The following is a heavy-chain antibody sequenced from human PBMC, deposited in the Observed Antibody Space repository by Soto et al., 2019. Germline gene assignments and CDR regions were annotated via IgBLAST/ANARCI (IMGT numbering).Heavy chain of an antibody. CDR1: GGSISSYY. CDR3: ARRYGGNFDY. CDR2: IYYSGST. Sequence: QVQLQESGPGLVKPSETLSLTCTVSGGSISSYYWSWIRQPPGKGLEWIGYIYYSGSTNYNASLXSXGXIXXDTSKNQFSLKLSSVTAADTAVYYCARRYGGNFDYWGQGTLVTVSS. D-gene: IGHD1-26*01. V-gene: IGHV4-59*01. J-gene: IGHJ4*02.